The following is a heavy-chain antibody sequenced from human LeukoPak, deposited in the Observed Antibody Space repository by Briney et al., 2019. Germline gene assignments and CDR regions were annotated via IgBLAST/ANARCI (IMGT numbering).Heavy chain of an antibody. D-gene: IGHD5-24*01. J-gene: IGHJ4*02. Sequence: GGSLRLSCAAYAFTFSSYGMHWVRQAPGKGLEWGSYISSSGSTIYYADSEKGRFTISRDNAKNSLYLQMSSLRAEDTAVYYCAREGGDVYRFDYFDYWGQGNLVTVSS. V-gene: IGHV3-48*04. CDR1: AFTFSSYG. CDR3: AREGGDVYRFDYFDY. CDR2: ISSSGSTI.